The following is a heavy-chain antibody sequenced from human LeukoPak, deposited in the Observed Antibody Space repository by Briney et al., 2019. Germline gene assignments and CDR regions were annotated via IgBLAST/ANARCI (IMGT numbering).Heavy chain of an antibody. D-gene: IGHD6-19*01. CDR2: IYSGGVT. Sequence: PGGSLRLSCAASGFTVSSNYMSWVRQGPVRGRGWVSLIYSGGVTYYADSVKGRFIISRDNSKNTLFLQMNSLRAEDTAVYYCARAPSGWSDYWYFDLWGRGTLVTVSS. V-gene: IGHV3-53*01. J-gene: IGHJ2*01. CDR1: GFTVSSNY. CDR3: ARAPSGWSDYWYFDL.